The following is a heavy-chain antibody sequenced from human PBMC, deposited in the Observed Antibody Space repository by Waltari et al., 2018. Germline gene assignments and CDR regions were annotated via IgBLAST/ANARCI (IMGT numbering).Heavy chain of an antibody. J-gene: IGHJ6*03. Sequence: QEQLVQSGAEVKRPGASLRVSCEASGFIFTAYYLHWVRQAPGQGLEWMGWINPKNGGTNYAQKFQGRVTLTRDTSVKTAYMALHRLESDDTAIYYCARDGSPAASLHYYYYYIDVWGKGTTVTISS. CDR2: INPKNGGT. CDR1: GFIFTAYY. D-gene: IGHD2-2*01. V-gene: IGHV1-2*02. CDR3: ARDGSPAASLHYYYYYIDV.